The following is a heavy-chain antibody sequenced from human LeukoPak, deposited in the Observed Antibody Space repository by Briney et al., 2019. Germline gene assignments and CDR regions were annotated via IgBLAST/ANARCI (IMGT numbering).Heavy chain of an antibody. CDR2: IYTSGST. CDR1: GGSISSYY. Sequence: KPSETLSLTCTVSGGSISSYYWSWIRQPAGKGLEWIGRIYTSGSTNYNTSLKSRVTISVDTSKNQFSLKLSSVTAADTAVYYCARGPFPTGYKYYFDYWGQGTLVTVSS. V-gene: IGHV4-4*07. J-gene: IGHJ4*02. D-gene: IGHD3-9*01. CDR3: ARGPFPTGYKYYFDY.